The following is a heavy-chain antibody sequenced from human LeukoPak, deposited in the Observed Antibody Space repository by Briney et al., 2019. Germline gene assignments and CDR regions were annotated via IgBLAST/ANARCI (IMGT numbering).Heavy chain of an antibody. J-gene: IGHJ4*02. Sequence: SVKVSCKASGGTFSSYAINRVRQAPGQGLEWMGGIIPIFGTANYAQKFQGRVTITADESTSTAYMELSSLRSEDTAVYYCARGGIAAAGSFDYWGQGTLVTVSS. V-gene: IGHV1-69*13. CDR2: IIPIFGTA. CDR1: GGTFSSYA. D-gene: IGHD6-13*01. CDR3: ARGGIAAAGSFDY.